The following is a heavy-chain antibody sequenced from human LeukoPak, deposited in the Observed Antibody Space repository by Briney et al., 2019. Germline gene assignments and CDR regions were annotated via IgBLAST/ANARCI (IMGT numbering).Heavy chain of an antibody. CDR1: GGSISSYY. Sequence: KPSETLSLTCTVSGGSISSYYWSWIRQPSGKGLEWIGYIYYSGSTNYNPSLKSRVTISVDTSKNQFSLKLSSVTAADTAVYYCARASPDILTGYYLDYWGQGTLVTVSS. CDR2: IYYSGST. D-gene: IGHD3-9*01. J-gene: IGHJ4*02. V-gene: IGHV4-59*01. CDR3: ARASPDILTGYYLDY.